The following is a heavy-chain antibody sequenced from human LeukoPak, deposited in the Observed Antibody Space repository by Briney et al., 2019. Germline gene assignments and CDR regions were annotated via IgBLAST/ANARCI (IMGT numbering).Heavy chain of an antibody. Sequence: EGSLRLSCAASGFTVSSNYMSWVRQAPGKGLEWVSVIYSGSSTYYEDSVKGRFTISRDNSNNTLYLQMNSLRAEDTAVYYCARGGDYYDSSPDAFDIWGQGTMVTVSS. CDR3: ARGGDYYDSSPDAFDI. J-gene: IGHJ3*02. D-gene: IGHD3-22*01. V-gene: IGHV3-53*01. CDR2: IYSGSST. CDR1: GFTVSSNY.